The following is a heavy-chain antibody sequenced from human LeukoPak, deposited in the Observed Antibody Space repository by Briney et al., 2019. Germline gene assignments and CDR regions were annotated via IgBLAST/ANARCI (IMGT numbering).Heavy chain of an antibody. CDR3: ARDTSSWSH. CDR2: ISYDGSNK. V-gene: IGHV3-30-3*01. J-gene: IGHJ4*02. CDR1: GFTFSSYA. D-gene: IGHD6-13*01. Sequence: GGSLRLSCAASGFTFSSYAMHWVRQAPGKGLVWVAVISYDGSNKYYADSVKGRFTISRDNSKNTLYLQMNSLRAEDTAVYYCARDTSSWSHWGQGTLVTVSS.